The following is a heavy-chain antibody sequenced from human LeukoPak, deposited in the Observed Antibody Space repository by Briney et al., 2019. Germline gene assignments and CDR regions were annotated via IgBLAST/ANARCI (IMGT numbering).Heavy chain of an antibody. CDR1: GGTFSSYA. J-gene: IGHJ4*02. Sequence: ASVKVSCKASGGTFSSYAISWVRQAPGQGLEWMGWISAYNGNSNYAQKFQGRVTMTTDTSTSTGYMELRSLRSDDTAVYYCARVHSYSSTSCLDYWGQGTLVTVSS. D-gene: IGHD2-2*01. CDR3: ARVHSYSSTSCLDY. V-gene: IGHV1-18*01. CDR2: ISAYNGNS.